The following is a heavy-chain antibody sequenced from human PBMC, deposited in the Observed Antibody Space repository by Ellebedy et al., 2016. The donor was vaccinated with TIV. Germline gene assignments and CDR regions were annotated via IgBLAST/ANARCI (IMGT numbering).Heavy chain of an antibody. D-gene: IGHD5/OR15-5a*01. V-gene: IGHV3-33*01. Sequence: GGSLRLXXVASGFTFSSYGMHWVRQAPGKGLEWVAVIWYDGSHKYYADSVKGRFTISRDNSRNTLYLEMNSLRAGDTAIYWCARPRFRLPPQMNLHSWGQGTLVTVSS. CDR2: IWYDGSHK. J-gene: IGHJ4*02. CDR1: GFTFSSYG. CDR3: ARPRFRLPPQMNLHS.